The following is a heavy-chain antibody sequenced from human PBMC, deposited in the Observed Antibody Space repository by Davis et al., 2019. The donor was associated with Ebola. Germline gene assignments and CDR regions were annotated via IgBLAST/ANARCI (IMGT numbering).Heavy chain of an antibody. Sequence: PGGSLRLSCEVSGLTFRKYWMTWVRQAPGKGLEWVANIKQLGSERYYLDSVKGRFSIFRDDAKNSVYLQMDSLRVEDTAVYYCAPDQIGRSYWGQGTLVTVSS. D-gene: IGHD1-26*01. V-gene: IGHV3-7*01. CDR1: GLTFRKYW. CDR2: IKQLGSER. CDR3: APDQIGRSY. J-gene: IGHJ4*02.